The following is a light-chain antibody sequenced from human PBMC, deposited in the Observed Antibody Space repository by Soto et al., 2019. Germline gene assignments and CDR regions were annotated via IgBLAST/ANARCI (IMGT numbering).Light chain of an antibody. CDR2: TND. V-gene: IGLV1-44*01. Sequence: QSVLTQPPSASGTPGQRVTISCSGSGSNIGSNTVNWYQQLPGTAPKLLIYTNDQRPSGVPDRFSGSKSGTSASLAISGLQSEDEADYHCAAWDDSLSGPVFGGGTKLTVL. CDR1: GSNIGSNT. CDR3: AAWDDSLSGPV. J-gene: IGLJ3*02.